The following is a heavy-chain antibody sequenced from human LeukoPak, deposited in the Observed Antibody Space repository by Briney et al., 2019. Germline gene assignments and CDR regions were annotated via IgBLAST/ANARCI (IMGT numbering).Heavy chain of an antibody. J-gene: IGHJ4*02. CDR2: IKSKADGETT. CDR3: AREDSGSYLDY. Sequence: GGSLRLSCAASGFTFSNAWMSWFRQAPGKGLEWVGRIKSKADGETTDYAAPVKGRFTISRDDSKNTLYLQMSSLKTEDTAVYYCAREDSGSYLDYWGQGTLVTVSS. V-gene: IGHV3-15*01. CDR1: GFTFSNAW. D-gene: IGHD1-26*01.